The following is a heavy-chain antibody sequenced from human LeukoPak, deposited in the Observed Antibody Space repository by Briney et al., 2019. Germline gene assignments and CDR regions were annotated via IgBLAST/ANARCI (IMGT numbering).Heavy chain of an antibody. CDR2: IYYSGST. D-gene: IGHD3-3*01. CDR3: ARLFNYDFWSGYYPAPYFDY. V-gene: IGHV4-59*08. CDR1: GGSISSYY. J-gene: IGHJ4*02. Sequence: SETLSLTCTVSGGSISSYYWSWIRQPPGKGLEWIGYIYYSGSTNYNLSLKSRVTISVDTSKNQFSLKLSSVTAADTAVYYCARLFNYDFWSGYYPAPYFDYWGQGTLVTVSS.